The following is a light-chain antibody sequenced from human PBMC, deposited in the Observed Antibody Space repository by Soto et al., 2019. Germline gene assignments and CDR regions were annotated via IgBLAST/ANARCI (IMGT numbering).Light chain of an antibody. V-gene: IGKV1-5*01. CDR1: QTISRW. CDR3: QEYYTYWT. J-gene: IGKJ1*01. Sequence: DSQMIQSPSTLAATVGSIINITCRASQTISRWLAWYPQXPGKAPRLLMYTASTLESGVPSRFSASGSGTEFTLTLSRLHPDDFATDYCQEYYTYWTFARGTKVDIK. CDR2: TAS.